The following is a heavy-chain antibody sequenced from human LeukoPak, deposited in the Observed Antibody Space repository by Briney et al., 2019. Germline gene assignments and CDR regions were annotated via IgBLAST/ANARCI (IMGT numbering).Heavy chain of an antibody. V-gene: IGHV1-2*02. CDR2: INPNSGGT. D-gene: IGHD5-18*01. J-gene: IGHJ4*02. CDR1: GYTFTGYY. CDR3: ARDRILDTTMVPGPY. Sequence: ASVKVSCKASGYTFTGYYMHWVRQAPGQGLEWMGWINPNSGGTNYAQKFQGRVTMTRDTSISTAYLELSRLRSDDTAVYYCARDRILDTTMVPGPYWGQGTLVTVSS.